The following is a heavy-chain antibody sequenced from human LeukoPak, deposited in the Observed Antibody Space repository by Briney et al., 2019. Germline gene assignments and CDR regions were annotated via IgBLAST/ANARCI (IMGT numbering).Heavy chain of an antibody. CDR2: TYYSGST. CDR3: ARPYYYDSRIDP. Sequence: KASQTLSLTCTVSGGSISSGDYYWSWLRQPPGKGLEWIGYTYYSGSTYYNPSLKSRATISVDTSKSQFSLKLTSVTAADTAVYYCARPYYYDSRIDPWGQGTLVTVSS. CDR1: GGSISSGDYY. J-gene: IGHJ5*02. V-gene: IGHV4-30-4*01. D-gene: IGHD3-22*01.